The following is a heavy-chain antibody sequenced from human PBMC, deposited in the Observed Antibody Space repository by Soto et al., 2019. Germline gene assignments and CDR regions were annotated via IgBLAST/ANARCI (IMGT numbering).Heavy chain of an antibody. J-gene: IGHJ6*02. CDR1: GGSFSGYY. CDR3: ARGRDIVVVPAALAGYYYYGMDV. V-gene: IGHV4-34*01. Sequence: PSETLSLTCAVYGGSFSGYYWSWIGQPPGKGLEWIGEINHSGSTNYNPSLKSRVTISVDTSKNQFSLKLSSVTAADTAVYYCARGRDIVVVPAALAGYYYYGMDVWGQGTTVTVSS. D-gene: IGHD2-2*01. CDR2: INHSGST.